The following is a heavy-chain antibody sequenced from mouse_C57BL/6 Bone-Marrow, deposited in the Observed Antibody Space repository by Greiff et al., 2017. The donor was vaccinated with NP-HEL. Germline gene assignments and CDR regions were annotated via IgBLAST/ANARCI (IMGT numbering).Heavy chain of an antibody. CDR2: IYPRSGNT. CDR1: GYTSTSYG. J-gene: IGHJ3*01. D-gene: IGHD3-3*01. V-gene: IGHV1-81*01. CDR3: ARRGDKLAWFAY. Sequence: QVQLQQSGAELARPGASVKLSCKASGYTSTSYGISWVKQRTGQGLEWIGEIYPRSGNTYYNEKFKGKATLTADKSSSTAYMELRSLTSEDSAVYFCARRGDKLAWFAYWGQGTLVTVSA.